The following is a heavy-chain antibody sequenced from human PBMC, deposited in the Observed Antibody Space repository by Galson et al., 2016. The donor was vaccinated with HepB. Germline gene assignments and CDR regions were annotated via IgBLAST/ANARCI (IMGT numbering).Heavy chain of an antibody. Sequence: SVKVSCKASGYTFINYGMHWVRQAPGQRLEWMGWISPVNENTRYSQNFQGRVTITRDTSASTAYMELSSLRSEDTAVYYCASEVVYDALDIWGQGTMVTVSS. CDR3: ASEVVYDALDI. J-gene: IGHJ3*02. CDR2: ISPVNENT. D-gene: IGHD1-14*01. CDR1: GYTFINYG. V-gene: IGHV1-3*01.